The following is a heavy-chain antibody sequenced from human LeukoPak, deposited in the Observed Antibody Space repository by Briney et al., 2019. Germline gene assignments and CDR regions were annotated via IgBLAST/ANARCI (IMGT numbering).Heavy chain of an antibody. CDR1: GYSFTTSW. Sequence: GESLKISCKGSGYSFTTSWIGWVRQMPGKGLEWMGIIYPADSDTRHSPSFQGQVTISADKSITTAYLQWSSLKASDTAMYYCARQGSGYINYWGQGTLVTVSS. CDR3: ARQGSGYINY. V-gene: IGHV5-51*01. D-gene: IGHD6-19*01. J-gene: IGHJ4*02. CDR2: IYPADSDT.